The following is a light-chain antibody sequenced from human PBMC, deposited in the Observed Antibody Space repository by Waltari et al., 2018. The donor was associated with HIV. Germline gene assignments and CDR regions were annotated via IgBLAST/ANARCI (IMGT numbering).Light chain of an antibody. CDR2: GAT. CDR3: QHYNNWPPWT. CDR1: ETVNSN. J-gene: IGKJ1*01. Sequence: EIIMTQSPPTLSASPGDTVILSCRASETVNSNLARYQQNPGQAPRLLIYGATTRATGVPVRVTGSWSETEFILTISRLQAEDFAVYYCQHYNNWPPWTFGPGTTVEVK. V-gene: IGKV3-15*01.